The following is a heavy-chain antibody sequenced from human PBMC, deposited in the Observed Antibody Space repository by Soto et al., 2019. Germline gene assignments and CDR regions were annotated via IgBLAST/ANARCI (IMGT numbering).Heavy chain of an antibody. D-gene: IGHD2-8*01. J-gene: IGHJ5*02. Sequence: PGESLKISCVASGYTFTSYWIGWVRQMPGKGLEWMGIIYPGDSDTRYSPSFRGQVTISADKSISTAYLQWSSLKASDTAMYYCMRQLGVDADNWFHPWGQVSLGTVSS. V-gene: IGHV5-51*01. CDR3: MRQLGVDADNWFHP. CDR2: IYPGDSDT. CDR1: GYTFTSYW.